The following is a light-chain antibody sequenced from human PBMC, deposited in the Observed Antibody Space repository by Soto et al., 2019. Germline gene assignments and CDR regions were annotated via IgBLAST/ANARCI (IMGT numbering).Light chain of an antibody. J-gene: IGKJ1*01. CDR2: AAS. Sequence: DIHMTQSPSSLSASVGDRVTITCRASQDISDNVAWYQQKPGKVPKLLIYAASNFQSGVPSRFSASGSGTDFTLTISTLQPEDVATYCCQNYYDAPSWTFGQGTKVEIK. V-gene: IGKV1-27*01. CDR1: QDISDN. CDR3: QNYYDAPSWT.